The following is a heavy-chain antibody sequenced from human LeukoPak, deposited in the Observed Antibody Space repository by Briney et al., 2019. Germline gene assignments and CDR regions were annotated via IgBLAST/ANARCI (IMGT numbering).Heavy chain of an antibody. V-gene: IGHV3-7*01. CDR1: GFTFSSYW. J-gene: IGHJ3*02. Sequence: GGSLRLSCAASGFTFSSYWMSWVRQAPGKGLEWVANIKQDGSEKYYVDSVKGRFTISRDNAKNSLYLQMNSLRAEDTAVYYCAREGTYDSTSGDAFDIWGQGTLVTVSS. CDR2: IKQDGSEK. D-gene: IGHD3-22*01. CDR3: AREGTYDSTSGDAFDI.